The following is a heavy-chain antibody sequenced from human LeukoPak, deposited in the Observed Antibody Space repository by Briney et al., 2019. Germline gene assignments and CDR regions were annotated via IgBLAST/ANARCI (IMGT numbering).Heavy chain of an antibody. D-gene: IGHD4-17*01. J-gene: IGHJ3*02. CDR1: DDSFSSHY. CDR3: ARDLVTVTKGFDI. V-gene: IGHV4-59*11. Sequence: PSETLSLTCAVSDDSFSSHYWTWIRQPPGKGLEWIGYISYIGSTNYNPSLKSRVTISIDTSKNQCSLKRSSVTAADTAVYYCARDLVTVTKGFDIWGQGTMVSVSS. CDR2: ISYIGST.